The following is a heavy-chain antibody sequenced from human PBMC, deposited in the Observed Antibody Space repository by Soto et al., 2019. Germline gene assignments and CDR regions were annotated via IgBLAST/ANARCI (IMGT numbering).Heavy chain of an antibody. Sequence: PGGSLRLSCEASGFTFSKFDMHWVRQPTGKGLEWVSTIGISGDTYYAVSVKGRSTISRDNAKNSLSLQMNSLRAGDTALYFCARGQEVGAHFFDSWGQGTQVTVSS. D-gene: IGHD2-15*01. CDR1: GFTFSKFD. CDR3: ARGQEVGAHFFDS. CDR2: IGISGDT. V-gene: IGHV3-13*04. J-gene: IGHJ4*02.